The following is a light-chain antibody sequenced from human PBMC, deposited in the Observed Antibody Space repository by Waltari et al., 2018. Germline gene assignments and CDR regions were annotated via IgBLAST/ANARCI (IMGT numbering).Light chain of an antibody. CDR1: TLGDKY. Sequence: SYELAQPPSVAVSPGQTVSITCPGDTLGDKYVSWYQQKPGQSPVVVIYRDTERPSGIPERFSGSNSGNTATLTISGTQTMDEADYYCQAWDSSTAVFGGGTKLTVL. CDR2: RDT. J-gene: IGLJ2*01. V-gene: IGLV3-1*01. CDR3: QAWDSSTAV.